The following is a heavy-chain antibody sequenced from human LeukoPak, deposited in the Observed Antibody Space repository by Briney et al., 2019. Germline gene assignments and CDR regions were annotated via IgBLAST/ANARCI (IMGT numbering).Heavy chain of an antibody. CDR2: ISYDGSNK. J-gene: IGHJ6*02. CDR1: GFTFSSYA. Sequence: TGGSLRLSCAASGFTFSSYAMPWVRQAPGKGLEWVAVISYDGSNKYYADSVKGRFTISRDNSKNTLYLQMNSLRAEDTAVYYCARDRTADIVVVPAAIKDYYYYGMDVWGQGTTVTVSS. V-gene: IGHV3-30-3*01. CDR3: ARDRTADIVVVPAAIKDYYYYGMDV. D-gene: IGHD2-2*02.